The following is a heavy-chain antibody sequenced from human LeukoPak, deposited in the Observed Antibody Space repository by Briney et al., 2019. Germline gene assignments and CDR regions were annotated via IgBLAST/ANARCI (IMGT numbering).Heavy chain of an antibody. J-gene: IGHJ6*03. V-gene: IGHV4-39*01. Sequence: SETLSLTCTVSGGSISSSSYYWGWIRQPPGKGLEWIGSIYYSGSTSYNPSLTSRVTISVDTTKNQFSLKLSSVTAADTAVYYCARINLKYSSGWYMYYYYYMDVWGKGTTVTVSS. CDR1: GGSISSSSYY. D-gene: IGHD6-19*01. CDR2: IYYSGST. CDR3: ARINLKYSSGWYMYYYYYMDV.